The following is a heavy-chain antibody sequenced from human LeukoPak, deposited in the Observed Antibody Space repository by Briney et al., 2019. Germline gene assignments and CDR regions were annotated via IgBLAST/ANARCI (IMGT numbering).Heavy chain of an antibody. Sequence: GGSLRLSCAASGFSFSDYYMTWIRQAPGKGLEWVSYISRGGSTIYYADSVKGRFTISRDNAKNSLYLQMDSLRAEDTAVYYCARENYNYMDVWGKGTTVTVSS. CDR3: ARENYNYMDV. J-gene: IGHJ6*03. CDR2: ISRGGSTI. V-gene: IGHV3-11*01. CDR1: GFSFSDYY.